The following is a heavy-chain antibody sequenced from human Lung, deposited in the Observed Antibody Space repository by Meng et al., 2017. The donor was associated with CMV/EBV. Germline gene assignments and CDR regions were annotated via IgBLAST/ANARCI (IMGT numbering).Heavy chain of an antibody. CDR1: GYTFTGYY. V-gene: IGHV1-2*04. D-gene: IGHD1-1*01. CDR2: INPNAGGT. Sequence: HSGAGWKKPGPSVKVSCKASGYTFTGYYIHWVRQAPGQGLEWMGWINPNAGGTKYAQKFQGWVTLTRDTSISTAYMELSRLRSDDTAVYYCARGRYELIWGLFDPWGQGTLVTVSS. CDR3: ARGRYELIWGLFDP. J-gene: IGHJ5*02.